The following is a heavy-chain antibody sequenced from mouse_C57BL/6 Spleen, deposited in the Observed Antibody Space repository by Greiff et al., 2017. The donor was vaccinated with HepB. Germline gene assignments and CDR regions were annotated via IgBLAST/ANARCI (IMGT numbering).Heavy chain of an antibody. CDR1: GYKFTGYW. CDR3: ARSGIPLWDRVYYFYY. CDR2: ILPGSGST. Sequence: VQLQQSGAELMKPGASVKLSCKATGYKFTGYWIEWVKQRPGHGLEWIGEILPGSGSTNYNEKLKGKATFTADTSSNTAYMQLSSLTTEDSAIYYCARSGIPLWDRVYYFYYWGQGTTLTVSS. V-gene: IGHV1-9*01. D-gene: IGHD3-3*01. J-gene: IGHJ2*01.